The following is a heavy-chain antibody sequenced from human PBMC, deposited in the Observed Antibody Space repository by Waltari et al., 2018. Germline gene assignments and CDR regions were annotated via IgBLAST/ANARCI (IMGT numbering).Heavy chain of an antibody. CDR3: TTHPPGPDY. V-gene: IGHV3-15*01. CDR1: EFTFSDAW. J-gene: IGHJ4*02. CDR2: IRSKTDGGTT. Sequence: EVHLVESGGGLVMPGGSLRLSCAASEFTFSDAWMSWVRQAPGKGLDCVCRIRSKTDGGTTDSAAPVKGRFTISRDESKNTLYLQMNSLKTEDTAVYYCTTHPPGPDYWGQGTLVTVSS.